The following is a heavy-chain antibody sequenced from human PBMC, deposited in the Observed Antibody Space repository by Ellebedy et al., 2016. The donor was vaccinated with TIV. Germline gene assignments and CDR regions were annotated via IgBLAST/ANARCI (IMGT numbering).Heavy chain of an antibody. CDR2: VRYDGSNK. D-gene: IGHD3-16*01. Sequence: PGGSLRLSCAASGFTFSSYDMHWVRQAPGKGLEWVAFVRYDGSNKYSADSVKDRFTISRDNSKNTLYLQMNSLKAEDTAVYYCAKGGRRGTYCFDYWGQGTLVTVSS. CDR3: AKGGRRGTYCFDY. J-gene: IGHJ4*02. V-gene: IGHV3-30*02. CDR1: GFTFSSYD.